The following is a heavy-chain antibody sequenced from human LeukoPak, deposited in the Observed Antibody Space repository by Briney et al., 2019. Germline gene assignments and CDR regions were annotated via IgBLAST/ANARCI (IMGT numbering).Heavy chain of an antibody. CDR3: AKVGVSGLAPGHWFDA. CDR2: IKEDGSEK. D-gene: IGHD3/OR15-3a*01. CDR1: GFTFSNAW. Sequence: GGSLRLSCAASGFTFSNAWMSWGRQAAGKGLEWVANIKEDGSEKYYMDSVKGRFTISRDHTKNSLFPQMNSLRAEDTAVYFCAKVGVSGLAPGHWFDAWGLGTLVTVSS. V-gene: IGHV3-7*03. J-gene: IGHJ5*02.